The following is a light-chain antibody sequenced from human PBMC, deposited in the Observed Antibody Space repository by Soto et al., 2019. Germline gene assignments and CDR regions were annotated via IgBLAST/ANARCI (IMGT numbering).Light chain of an antibody. V-gene: IGKV3-11*01. J-gene: IGKJ4*01. CDR1: QSVRSY. Sequence: EIVLTQSPATLSLSPGERATLSCRASQSVRSYLAWYQQKPGQAPRLLIYDASTRATGIPARFSGSGSGTDFTLTISSLEAEDFAIYYCQQRSNWPVTVGGGTKVEIK. CDR2: DAS. CDR3: QQRSNWPVT.